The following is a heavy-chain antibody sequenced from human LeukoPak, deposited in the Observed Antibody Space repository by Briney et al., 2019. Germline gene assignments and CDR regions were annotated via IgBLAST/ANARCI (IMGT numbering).Heavy chain of an antibody. Sequence: GGSLRLSCAASGFTFSSYWMHWVRQAPGKGLVWVSRTNNDGSITSSADSVKGRFTISRDNAKNTLYLQMNSLRAEDTAVYFCARMASGGYYDYWGQGTLITVSS. V-gene: IGHV3-74*01. J-gene: IGHJ4*02. CDR1: GFTFSSYW. CDR2: TNNDGSIT. CDR3: ARMASGGYYDY. D-gene: IGHD1-26*01.